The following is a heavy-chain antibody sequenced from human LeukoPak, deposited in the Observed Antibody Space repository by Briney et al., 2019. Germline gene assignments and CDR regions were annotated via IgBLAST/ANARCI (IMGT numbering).Heavy chain of an antibody. D-gene: IGHD1-26*01. V-gene: IGHV3-53*01. CDR1: GFTVSSNY. Sequence: GGSLRLSCAASGFTVSSNYMSWVRQAPGKGLEWVSVIYSGGSTYYADSVKGRFTSSRDNSKNTVYLQMNSLRAEDTAVYYCAAPEAYSGWELYYYYGMDVWGQGTTVTVSS. J-gene: IGHJ6*02. CDR3: AAPEAYSGWELYYYYGMDV. CDR2: IYSGGST.